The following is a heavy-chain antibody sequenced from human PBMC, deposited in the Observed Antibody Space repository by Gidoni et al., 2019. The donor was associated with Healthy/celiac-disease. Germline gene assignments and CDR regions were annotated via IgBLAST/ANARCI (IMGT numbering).Heavy chain of an antibody. Sequence: EVQLVESGGGLVQPGRSLRLSCAASGFTFDDYAMPWVRQAPGKGLEWVSGISWNRGSIGYADSVKGRFTISRDNAKNSLYLQMNSLRAEDTALYYCAKISRQLAQGTVGWGQGTLVTVSS. CDR3: AKISRQLAQGTVG. CDR2: ISWNRGSI. V-gene: IGHV3-9*01. J-gene: IGHJ4*02. D-gene: IGHD6-13*01. CDR1: GFTFDDYA.